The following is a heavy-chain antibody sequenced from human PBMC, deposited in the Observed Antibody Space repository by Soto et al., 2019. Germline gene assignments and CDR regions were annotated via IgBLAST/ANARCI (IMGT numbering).Heavy chain of an antibody. V-gene: IGHV4-59*08. CDR1: GGSIRSYY. Sequence: QVQLQESGPGLVKPSETLSLTCTVSGGSIRSYYWSWIRQPPGKGLEWIGSIYYSGSTNYKPSLKSRVTISVDTSKNQFSLKLNSVTAADTAVYYCARQGGWFDPWGQGILVTVSS. J-gene: IGHJ5*02. D-gene: IGHD1-26*01. CDR3: ARQGGWFDP. CDR2: IYYSGST.